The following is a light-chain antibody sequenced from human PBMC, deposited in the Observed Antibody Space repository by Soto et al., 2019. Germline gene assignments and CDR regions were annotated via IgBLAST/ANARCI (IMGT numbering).Light chain of an antibody. J-gene: IGKJ1*01. CDR1: QSVSTY. Sequence: ESVLTQSPATLSLSPGERATLSCRASQSVSTYLAWYQQKPGQAPRRLIYDASNRATGIPARFSGSGSGTDFTLTISSLEPEDFAVYYCQQRSNWPWTFGQGTKV. CDR3: QQRSNWPWT. V-gene: IGKV3-11*01. CDR2: DAS.